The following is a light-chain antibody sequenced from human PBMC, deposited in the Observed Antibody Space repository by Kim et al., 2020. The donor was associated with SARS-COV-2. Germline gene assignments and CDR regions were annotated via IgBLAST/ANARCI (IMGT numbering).Light chain of an antibody. Sequence: SYELTQPPSVSVSPGQTANITCSGDKLGDKFACWYQVRPGQSPVLVIYRDTKRPSGIPERFSGSNSGNTATLTISGTQAMDEADYYCQAWDSSTVVFGGG. CDR2: RDT. V-gene: IGLV3-1*01. J-gene: IGLJ2*01. CDR3: QAWDSSTVV. CDR1: KLGDKF.